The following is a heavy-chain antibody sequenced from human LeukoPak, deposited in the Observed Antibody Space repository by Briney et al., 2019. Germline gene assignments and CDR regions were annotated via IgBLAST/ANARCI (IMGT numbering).Heavy chain of an antibody. Sequence: ASVKVSCKASGYTFTSYGISWVRQAPGQGLEWMGWMNPNSGNTGYAQKFQGRVTMTTDTSTSTAYMELRNLRSDDTAVYYCARDLPLGSMGGSAFDLWGQGTLVIVSS. CDR1: GYTFTSYG. CDR3: ARDLPLGSMGGSAFDL. J-gene: IGHJ4*02. D-gene: IGHD2-15*01. V-gene: IGHV1-18*01. CDR2: MNPNSGNT.